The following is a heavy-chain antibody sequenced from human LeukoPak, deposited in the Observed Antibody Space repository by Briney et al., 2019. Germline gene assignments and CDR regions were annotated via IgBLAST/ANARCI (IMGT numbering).Heavy chain of an antibody. CDR1: GFTFSSYA. Sequence: GGSLRLSCAASGFTFSSYAMSWVRQAPGKGLEWVSAISGSGGSTYYADSVKGRFTISRDNSKNTLYLQMNSLRAEDTAVYYCAKEGGATYYDILTGYPHYYFDYWGQGTLVPSPQ. CDR3: AKEGGATYYDILTGYPHYYFDY. V-gene: IGHV3-23*01. D-gene: IGHD3-9*01. CDR2: ISGSGGST. J-gene: IGHJ4*02.